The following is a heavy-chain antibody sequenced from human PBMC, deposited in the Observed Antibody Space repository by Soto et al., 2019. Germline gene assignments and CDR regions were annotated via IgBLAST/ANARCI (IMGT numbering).Heavy chain of an antibody. V-gene: IGHV5-10-1*01. J-gene: IGHJ4*02. Sequence: GESLKISCKGSGYSFTSYWISWVRQVPGKGLEWMGRIDPSDSYTNYSPSFQGHVTISADKSISTAYLQWSSLKASDTAMYYCARRAPMDYDFWSGYYRDPYYFDYWGQGTLVTVSS. D-gene: IGHD3-3*01. CDR2: IDPSDSYT. CDR3: ARRAPMDYDFWSGYYRDPYYFDY. CDR1: GYSFTSYW.